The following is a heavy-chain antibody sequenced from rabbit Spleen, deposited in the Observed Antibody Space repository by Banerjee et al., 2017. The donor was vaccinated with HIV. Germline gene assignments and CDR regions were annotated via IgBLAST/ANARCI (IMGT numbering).Heavy chain of an antibody. V-gene: IGHV1S7*01. CDR1: GFTLSSYY. CDR3: ARDGAGGSYFAL. J-gene: IGHJ4*01. D-gene: IGHD8-1*01. CDR2: IDPIFGIT. Sequence: HLKESGGGLVQPGGSLKLSCTASGFTLSSYYMNWVRQAPGKGLEWIGYIDPIFGITYYANWVNGRFSISRENAQNTVFLQMTSLTAADTATYFCARDGAGGSYFALWGPGTLVT.